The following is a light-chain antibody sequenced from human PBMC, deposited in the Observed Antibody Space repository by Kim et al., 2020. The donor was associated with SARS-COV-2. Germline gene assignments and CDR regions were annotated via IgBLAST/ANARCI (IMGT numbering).Light chain of an antibody. J-gene: IGLJ2*01. Sequence: GNSSTISCTGTSSDVGAYNTVSWYQQHPGKAPKVMIYDVSNRPSGVSNRFSGSKSGDTASLTISGLQAEDEADYYCSSYTTSSTVVFGGGTQLTVL. CDR1: SSDVGAYNT. CDR3: SSYTTSSTVV. CDR2: DVS. V-gene: IGLV2-14*03.